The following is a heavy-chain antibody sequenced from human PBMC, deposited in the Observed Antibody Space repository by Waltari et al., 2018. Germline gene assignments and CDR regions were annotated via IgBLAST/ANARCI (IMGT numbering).Heavy chain of an antibody. Sequence: EVQLVQSGAEVKKPGESLRISCKGSGYSFTSYWIRWVRQMPGKGLEWMGRIDPSDSYTNYSPSFQGHVTISADKSISTAYLQWSSLKASDTAMYYCARLGSSSPAPGDYYYYGMDVWGQGTTVTVSS. V-gene: IGHV5-10-1*03. CDR2: IDPSDSYT. CDR1: GYSFTSYW. J-gene: IGHJ6*02. CDR3: ARLGSSSPAPGDYYYYGMDV. D-gene: IGHD6-6*01.